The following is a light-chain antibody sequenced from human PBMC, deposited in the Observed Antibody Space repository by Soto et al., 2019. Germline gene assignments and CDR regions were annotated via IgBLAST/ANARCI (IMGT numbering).Light chain of an antibody. CDR2: GAS. J-gene: IGKJ3*01. CDR3: QLYNNWPPLFA. V-gene: IGKV3-15*01. CDR1: QNVKTN. Sequence: IVVAQFPATLSVSPGERVTLSCRASQNVKTNLAWYQQKPGLPPRLLIFGASTRASGIPDRFSARGSGTEFALTISSLQPEDLAIYYCQLYNNWPPLFAFGPGTKVDLK.